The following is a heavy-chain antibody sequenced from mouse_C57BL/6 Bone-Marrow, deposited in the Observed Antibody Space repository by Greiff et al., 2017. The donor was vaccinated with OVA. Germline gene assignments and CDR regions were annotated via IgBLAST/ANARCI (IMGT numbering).Heavy chain of an antibody. Sequence: EVKLVESGGDLVKPGGSLKLSCAASGFTFSSYGMSWVRQTPDKRLEWVATISSGGSYTYYPDSVKGRFTISRDNAKNTLYLQMSSLKSEDTAMYYCARPELGRGGLDYWGQGTTLTVSS. J-gene: IGHJ2*01. D-gene: IGHD4-1*01. CDR1: GFTFSSYG. V-gene: IGHV5-6*01. CDR2: ISSGGSYT. CDR3: ARPELGRGGLDY.